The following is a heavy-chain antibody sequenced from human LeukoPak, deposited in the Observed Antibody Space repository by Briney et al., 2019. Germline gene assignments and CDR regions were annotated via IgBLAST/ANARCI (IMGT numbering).Heavy chain of an antibody. CDR2: IYYSGST. CDR3: ARVPDGDYRNEIDY. D-gene: IGHD4-17*01. V-gene: IGHV4-59*08. Sequence: SETLSLTCTLSGGSFSSYYWSWIRQPPGKGLEWIGYIYYSGSTNYNPSLKSRVTISVDTSKNQFSLKLSSVTAADTAVYYCARVPDGDYRNEIDYWGQGTLVTVSS. J-gene: IGHJ4*02. CDR1: GGSFSSYY.